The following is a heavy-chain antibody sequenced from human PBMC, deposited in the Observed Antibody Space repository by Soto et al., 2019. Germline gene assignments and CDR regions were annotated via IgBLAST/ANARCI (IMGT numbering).Heavy chain of an antibody. V-gene: IGHV3-9*01. CDR3: AKDYWYDSSGYCYYFDY. Sequence: GGSLTLSCAASGFTFDDYAMHWVRQAPGKGLEWVSGISWNSGSIGYADSVKGRFTITRDNAKNSLYLQMNSLRAEDTALYYCAKDYWYDSSGYCYYFDYWGHLTSVTV. CDR1: GFTFDDYA. D-gene: IGHD3-22*01. CDR2: ISWNSGSI. J-gene: IGHJ4*01.